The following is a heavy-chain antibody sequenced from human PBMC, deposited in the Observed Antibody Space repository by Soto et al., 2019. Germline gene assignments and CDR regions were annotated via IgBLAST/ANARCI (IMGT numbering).Heavy chain of an antibody. CDR3: AKEGKSKTYYYYGMDV. J-gene: IGHJ6*02. Sequence: PGGSLRLSCAASGFTFSSYGMHWVRQAPGKGLEWVAVISYDGSNKYYADSVKGRFTISRDNSKNTLYLQMNSLRAEDTAVYYCAKEGKSKTYYYYGMDVWGRGTTVTVSS. D-gene: IGHD6-13*01. V-gene: IGHV3-30*18. CDR1: GFTFSSYG. CDR2: ISYDGSNK.